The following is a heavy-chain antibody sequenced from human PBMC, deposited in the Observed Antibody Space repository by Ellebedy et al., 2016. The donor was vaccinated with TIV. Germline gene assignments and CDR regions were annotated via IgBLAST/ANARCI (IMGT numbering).Heavy chain of an antibody. J-gene: IGHJ4*02. D-gene: IGHD2-15*01. Sequence: GESLKISCAASGFTFSSYAMHWVRQAPGKGLEWVAVISYDGSNKYYADSVKGRFTISRDNSKNTLYLQLNSLRAEDKAVYYCAREELGYCSGGSCYPLTNPPDYWGQGTLVTVSS. CDR3: AREELGYCSGGSCYPLTNPPDY. CDR1: GFTFSSYA. CDR2: ISYDGSNK. V-gene: IGHV3-30-3*01.